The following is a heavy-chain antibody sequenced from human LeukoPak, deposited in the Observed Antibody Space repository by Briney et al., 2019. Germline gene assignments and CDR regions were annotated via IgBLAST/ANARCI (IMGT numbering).Heavy chain of an antibody. CDR1: GDSISGFY. CDR2: IYTNGST. CDR3: ARDYDVLTAYPPTQLFDP. Sequence: SETLSLTCTVSGDSISGFYWSWIRQAAGKGLEWIGHIYTNGSTNYNPSLKSRVTMSVDTSKNQFSLKLNSVTAADTAVYYCARDYDVLTAYPPTQLFDPWGQGTLVTVSS. D-gene: IGHD3-9*01. J-gene: IGHJ5*02. V-gene: IGHV4-4*07.